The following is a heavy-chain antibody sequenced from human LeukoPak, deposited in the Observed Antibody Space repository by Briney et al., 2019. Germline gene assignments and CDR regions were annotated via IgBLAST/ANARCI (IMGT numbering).Heavy chain of an antibody. V-gene: IGHV3-30*04. Sequence: GGSLRLSCAASGFTFRSYAMHWVRQAPGKGLEWVTVISDDGRNAYYADSVKGRFTISRDNSKNTLDLQMTSLRAEDTAVYYCARDSTYDFWSGYLYPPDYWGQGTLVTVSS. J-gene: IGHJ4*02. CDR1: GFTFRSYA. CDR3: ARDSTYDFWSGYLYPPDY. CDR2: ISDDGRNA. D-gene: IGHD3-3*01.